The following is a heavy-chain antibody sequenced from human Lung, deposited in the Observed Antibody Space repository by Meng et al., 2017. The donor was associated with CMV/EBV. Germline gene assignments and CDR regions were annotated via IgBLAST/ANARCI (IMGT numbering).Heavy chain of an antibody. CDR1: GFTFNTYW. D-gene: IGHD3-3*01. J-gene: IGHJ4*02. V-gene: IGHV3-7*01. CDR3: ATDTWSH. CDR2: LNQDGSQK. Sequence: GESXKISCAASGFTFNTYWMTWVRQAPGKGLEWVATLNQDGSQKYYVDSVKGRFTVSKDNAKNSLSLQMSSLRVEDTAVYYCATDTWSHWGQRTLVTVSS.